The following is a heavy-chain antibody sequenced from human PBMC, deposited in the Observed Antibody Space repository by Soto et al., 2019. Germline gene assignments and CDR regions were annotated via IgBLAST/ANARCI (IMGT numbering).Heavy chain of an antibody. CDR3: ARVGYHQGGFDY. CDR2: ISYDGSNK. CDR1: GFTFSSYA. D-gene: IGHD2-2*01. J-gene: IGHJ4*02. Sequence: GGSLRLSCAASGFTFSSYAMHWVRQAPGKGLEWVAVISYDGSNKYYADSVKGRFTISRDNSKNTLYLQMNSLRAEDTAVYYCARVGYHQGGFDYWGQGTLVTVSS. V-gene: IGHV3-30-3*01.